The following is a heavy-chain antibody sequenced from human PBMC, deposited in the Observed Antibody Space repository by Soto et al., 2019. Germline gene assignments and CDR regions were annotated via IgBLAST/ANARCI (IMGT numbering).Heavy chain of an antibody. CDR1: GGCISSYY. J-gene: IGHJ6*02. D-gene: IGHD3-3*01. Sequence: XASLALTCTVCGGCISSYYWSWIRQPPGKGLEWIGYIYYSGSTNYNPSLKSRVTISVDTSKHQFSLQLSSVTAADTAVYYCPRGVFGVVIKGSDGMDVWAQGTTVTVSS. CDR3: PRGVFGVVIKGSDGMDV. V-gene: IGHV4-59*01. CDR2: IYYSGST.